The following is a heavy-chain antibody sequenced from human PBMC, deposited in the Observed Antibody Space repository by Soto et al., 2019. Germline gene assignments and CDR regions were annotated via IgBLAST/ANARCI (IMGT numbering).Heavy chain of an antibody. V-gene: IGHV4-4*02. J-gene: IGHJ6*02. CDR1: GGSISSSNW. CDR3: AREYYDFWSPGMDV. CDR2: IYDSGST. D-gene: IGHD3-3*01. Sequence: PSETLSLTCGVSGGSISSSNWWSWVRQPPGKGLEWIGEIYDSGSTNYNPSLKSRVTISVDTSKNQFSLNLSSVTAADTAVYYCAREYYDFWSPGMDVWGRGTTVTVSS.